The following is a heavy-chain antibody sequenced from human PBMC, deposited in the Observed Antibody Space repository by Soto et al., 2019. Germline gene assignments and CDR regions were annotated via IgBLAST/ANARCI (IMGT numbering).Heavy chain of an antibody. CDR3: ASGENVVVVAATRTVAFDI. CDR1: GFTFSSYW. V-gene: IGHV3-7*01. J-gene: IGHJ3*02. D-gene: IGHD2-15*01. CDR2: IKQDGSEK. Sequence: GGSLRLSCAASGFTFSSYWMSWVRQAPGKGLEWVANIKQDGSEKYYVDSVKGRFTISRDNAKNSLYLQMNSLRAEDTAVYYCASGENVVVVAATRTVAFDIWGQGTMVTVSS.